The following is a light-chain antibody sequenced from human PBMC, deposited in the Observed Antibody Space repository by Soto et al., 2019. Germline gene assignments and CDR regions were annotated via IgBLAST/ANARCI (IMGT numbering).Light chain of an antibody. V-gene: IGLV2-8*01. CDR3: SSYAGGIKWV. CDR2: EVS. J-gene: IGLJ3*02. CDR1: SSDVGGYNF. Sequence: QSALTQPPSASGSPGQSVTISCTGTSSDVGGYNFVSWYQQHPGKAPKFMIYEVSKRPSGVPDRFSGSKSGNTASLTVSGLQAEDEADYYCSSYAGGIKWVFGGGTNRTVL.